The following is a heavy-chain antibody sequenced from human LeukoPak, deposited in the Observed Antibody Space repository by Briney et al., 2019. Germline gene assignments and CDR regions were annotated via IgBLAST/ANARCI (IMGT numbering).Heavy chain of an antibody. J-gene: IGHJ4*02. CDR2: IYSGGST. Sequence: GGSLRLSCAASGFTVSSNYMSWVRQAPGKGLEWVSDIYSGGSTYYAEFVKGRFTISRDNSKNTLYLQMNGLRAEDTAVYYCARVVRVMHFDYWGQGTLVTVSS. CDR3: ARVVRVMHFDY. V-gene: IGHV3-53*01. CDR1: GFTVSSNY. D-gene: IGHD3/OR15-3a*01.